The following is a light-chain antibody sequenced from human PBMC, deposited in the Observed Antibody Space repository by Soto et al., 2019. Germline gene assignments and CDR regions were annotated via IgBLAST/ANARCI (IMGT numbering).Light chain of an antibody. CDR2: DVT. Sequence: QSALTQPASVSGSPGQSITISCTGTSSDVGGYNYVSWYQHHPGKAPKLIIYDVTNRPSGVSNPFSGSKSGNTASLTISGLQPEDEADYYCSSYTTSNTRQIVFGTGTKVNVL. V-gene: IGLV2-14*03. CDR1: SSDVGGYNY. J-gene: IGLJ1*01. CDR3: SSYTTSNTRQIV.